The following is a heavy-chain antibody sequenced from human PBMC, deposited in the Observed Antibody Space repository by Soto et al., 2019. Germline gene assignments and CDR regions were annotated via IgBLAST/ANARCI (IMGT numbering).Heavy chain of an antibody. CDR1: GYAFTGHY. D-gene: IGHD1-1*01. V-gene: IGHV1-2*04. CDR2: INTNSGGT. Sequence: GASVKVSCKSSGYAFTGHYIHWVRQAPGQGLEWMGWINTNSGGTIYVQKFQGWVTMTRDTSISTAYMELSSLKSDDTAVYFCARGAPLQGYLVDYWGQGTLVTVYS. CDR3: ARGAPLQGYLVDY. J-gene: IGHJ4*02.